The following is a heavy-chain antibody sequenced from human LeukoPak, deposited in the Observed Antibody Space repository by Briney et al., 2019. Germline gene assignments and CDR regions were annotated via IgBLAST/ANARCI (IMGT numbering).Heavy chain of an antibody. CDR1: GFTFSNYW. Sequence: GGSLRLSCAASGFTFSNYWMHWVRQAPAKGLVWVSRINSDGSSTGYADSVKGRFTISRDNAKNTLYLQMNSLRAEDTAVYFCAGFTKVGATLFDYWGQGALVTVSS. CDR2: INSDGSST. CDR3: AGFTKVGATLFDY. J-gene: IGHJ4*02. V-gene: IGHV3-74*01. D-gene: IGHD1-26*01.